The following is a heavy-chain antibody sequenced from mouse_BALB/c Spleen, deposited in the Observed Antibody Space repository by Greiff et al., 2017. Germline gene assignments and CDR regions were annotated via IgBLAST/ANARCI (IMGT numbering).Heavy chain of an antibody. CDR2: INSNGGST. CDR1: GFTFSSYY. D-gene: IGHD2-4*01. V-gene: IGHV5-6-2*01. CDR3: ARRRDYDRFFDY. Sequence: EVQGVESGGGLVKLGGSLKLSCAASGFTFSSYYMSWVRQTPEKRLELVAAINSNGGSTYYPDTVKGRFTISRDNARNTLYLQMSSLKSEDTALYYCARRRDYDRFFDYWGQGTTLTVSS. J-gene: IGHJ2*01.